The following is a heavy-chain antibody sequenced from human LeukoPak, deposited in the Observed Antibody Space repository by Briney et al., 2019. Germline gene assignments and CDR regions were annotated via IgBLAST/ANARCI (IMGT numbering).Heavy chain of an antibody. CDR1: GYTFTSYG. CDR2: ISAYNGNT. D-gene: IGHD3-9*01. CDR3: ARDLSDILTGYSPLYYYYYYMDV. V-gene: IGHV1-18*01. J-gene: IGHJ6*03. Sequence: ASVKVSCKASGYTFTSYGISWVRQAPGQGLEWMGWISAYNGNTNYAQKLQGRVTMTTDTSTSTAYMELRSLRSDDTAVYYCARDLSDILTGYSPLYYYYYYMDVWGKGTTVTISS.